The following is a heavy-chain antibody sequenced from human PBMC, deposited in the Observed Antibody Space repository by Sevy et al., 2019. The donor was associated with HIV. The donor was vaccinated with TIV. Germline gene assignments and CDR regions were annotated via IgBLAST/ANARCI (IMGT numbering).Heavy chain of an antibody. CDR1: GFPFNDHA. CDR3: DNAITRGCDGITCNPYYYSFDGLDV. V-gene: IGHV3-9*01. CDR2: VSWNSRNI. J-gene: IGHJ6*04. D-gene: IGHD2-21*01. Sequence: GGSLRLSCAASGFPFNDHAMHWVRQVPGKGLEWVSGVSWNSRNIGYADSVKGRFTVSRDNANHFLYLERNSLRPADSAFYYCDNAITRGCDGITCNPYYYSFDGLDVWGKGTTVTASS.